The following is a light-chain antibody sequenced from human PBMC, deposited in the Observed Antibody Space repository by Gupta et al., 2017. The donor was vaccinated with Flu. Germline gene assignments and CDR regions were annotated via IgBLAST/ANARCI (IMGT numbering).Light chain of an antibody. CDR2: DDS. Sequence: GQTARITCGGNNIGSKSVHWYQQKPGQAPVLVVYDDSDRPSGIPDRFSGSNSGNTATLTISRVEAGDEADYYCQLWDSSSDHWVFGGGTKLTVL. CDR3: QLWDSSSDHWV. J-gene: IGLJ3*02. CDR1: NIGSKS. V-gene: IGLV3-21*02.